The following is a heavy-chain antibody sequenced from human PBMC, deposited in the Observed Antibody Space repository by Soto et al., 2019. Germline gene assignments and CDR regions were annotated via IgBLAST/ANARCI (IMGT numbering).Heavy chain of an antibody. Sequence: GGSLRLSCAASGFTFSRYYMNWVRQAPGKGLEWVSSISTTSTYTHYADSLKGRFTISRDNAKKLLYLEMDSLRAEDTAVYYCVRGTPTPGLDIWGLGTTVTVSS. CDR2: ISTTSTYT. D-gene: IGHD1-1*01. V-gene: IGHV3-21*01. CDR1: GFTFSRYY. CDR3: VRGTPTPGLDI. J-gene: IGHJ6*02.